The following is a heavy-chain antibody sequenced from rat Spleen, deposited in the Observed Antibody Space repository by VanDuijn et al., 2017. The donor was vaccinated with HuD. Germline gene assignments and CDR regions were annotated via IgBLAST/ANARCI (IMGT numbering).Heavy chain of an antibody. CDR3: ARLTPFDY. D-gene: IGHD3-1*01. CDR2: ISYDGDTT. V-gene: IGHV5-22*01. Sequence: EVQLVESDGGLVQPGRSLKLSCAASGFTFSDYYMAWVRQAPKKGLEWVAYISYDGDTTYYRDSVKGRFTISRDNAKSTLYLQMDSLRSEDTATYYCARLTPFDYWGQGVMVTVSS. CDR1: GFTFSDYY. J-gene: IGHJ2*01.